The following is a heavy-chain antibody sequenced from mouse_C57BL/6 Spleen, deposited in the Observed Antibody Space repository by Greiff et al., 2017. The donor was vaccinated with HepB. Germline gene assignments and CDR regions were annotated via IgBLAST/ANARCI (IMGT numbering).Heavy chain of an antibody. CDR3: VFSSYDAMDY. J-gene: IGHJ4*01. D-gene: IGHD1-1*01. CDR2: INPNNGGT. V-gene: IGHV1-18*01. Sequence: VQLKQSGPELVKPGASVKIPCKASGYKFTDYNMDWVKPSHGKSLEWIGDINPNNGGTIYNQKFKGKATLTVDKSSSTAYMELRSLTSEDTAVYYCVFSSYDAMDYWGQGTSVTVSS. CDR1: GYKFTDYN.